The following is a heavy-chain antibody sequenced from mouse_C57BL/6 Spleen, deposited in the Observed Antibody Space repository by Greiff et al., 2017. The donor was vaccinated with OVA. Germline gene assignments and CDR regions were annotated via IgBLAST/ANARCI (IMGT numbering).Heavy chain of an antibody. CDR1: GYTFTDYA. D-gene: IGHD3-1*01. CDR3: TRGATDFDY. V-gene: IGHV1-15*01. J-gene: IGHJ2*01. CDR2: IDPETGGT. Sequence: QVQLQQSGAELVRPGASVTLSCKASGYTFTDYAMHWVKQTPVHGLEWIGAIDPETGGTAYNQKFKGKAILTADKSSSTAYMELRSLTSEDSAVYYCTRGATDFDYWGQGTTLTVSS.